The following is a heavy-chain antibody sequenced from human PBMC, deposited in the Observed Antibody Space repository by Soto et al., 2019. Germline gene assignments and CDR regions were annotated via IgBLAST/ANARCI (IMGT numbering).Heavy chain of an antibody. V-gene: IGHV3-30*18. CDR3: AKESDRNYDFWSGYYASNWFDP. CDR2: ISYDGSNK. CDR1: GFTFSSYG. D-gene: IGHD3-3*01. Sequence: GGSLRLSCAASGFTFSSYGMHWVRQAPGKGLEWVAVISYDGSNKYYADSVKGRFTISRDNSKNTLYLQMNSLRAEDTAVYYCAKESDRNYDFWSGYYASNWFDPWGQGTLVTVS. J-gene: IGHJ5*02.